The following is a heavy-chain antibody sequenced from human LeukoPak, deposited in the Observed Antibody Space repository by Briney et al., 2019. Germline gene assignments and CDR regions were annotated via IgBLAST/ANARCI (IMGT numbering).Heavy chain of an antibody. CDR3: AIIGTPGETEYYRL. V-gene: IGHV3-48*04. CDR1: GFTFSSYS. CDR2: ISSSSSTI. Sequence: PGGSLRLSCAASGFTFSSYSMNWVRQAPGKGLEWVSYISSSSSTIYYADSVKGRFTISRDNAKNSLYLQINSLRAEDTAIYYCAIIGTPGETEYYRLWGQGTRVTVSS. D-gene: IGHD2-21*01. J-gene: IGHJ1*01.